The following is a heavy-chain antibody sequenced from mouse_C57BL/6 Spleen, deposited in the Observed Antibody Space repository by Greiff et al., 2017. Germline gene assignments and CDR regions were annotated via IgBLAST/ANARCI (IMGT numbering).Heavy chain of an antibody. D-gene: IGHD2-10*02. V-gene: IGHV1-19*01. J-gene: IGHJ2*01. CDR3: ARRGYGSHYFDY. CDR2: INPYNGGT. Sequence: VQLKESGPVLVKPGASVKMSCKASGYTFTDYYMNWVKQSHGKSLEWIGVINPYNGGTSYNQKFKGKATLTVDKSSSTAYMELNSLTSEDSAFYYCARRGYGSHYFDYWGQGTTLTVSS. CDR1: GYTFTDYY.